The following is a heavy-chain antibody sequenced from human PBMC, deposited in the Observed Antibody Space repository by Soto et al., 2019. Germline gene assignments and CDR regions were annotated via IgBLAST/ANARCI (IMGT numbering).Heavy chain of an antibody. Sequence: PSETLSLTCTVSGGSVSSDSYYWSWIRQPPGKGLEWIGYIYYSGSTNYNPSLKSRVTISVDTSKNQFSLKLSSVTAADTAVYYCARDTITMVRGVKEMDVWGQGTTVTASS. CDR3: ARDTITMVRGVKEMDV. CDR1: GGSVSSDSYY. D-gene: IGHD3-10*01. V-gene: IGHV4-61*01. J-gene: IGHJ6*02. CDR2: IYYSGST.